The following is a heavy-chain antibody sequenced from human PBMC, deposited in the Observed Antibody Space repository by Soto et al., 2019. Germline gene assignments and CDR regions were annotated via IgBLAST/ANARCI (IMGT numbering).Heavy chain of an antibody. Sequence: QVHLVQSGAEVKKPGASVKVSCKASGYTFTNYDINWVRQAPGQGLEWMGWISTYTGNTNYAQKLQGRVTMTTDTPTSTPYMELRSLRSDDTAVYYCARGYYYGSGRPTPGGMDVWGQGTTVTVSS. CDR2: ISTYTGNT. D-gene: IGHD3-10*01. V-gene: IGHV1-18*01. CDR1: GYTFTNYD. CDR3: ARGYYYGSGRPTPGGMDV. J-gene: IGHJ6*02.